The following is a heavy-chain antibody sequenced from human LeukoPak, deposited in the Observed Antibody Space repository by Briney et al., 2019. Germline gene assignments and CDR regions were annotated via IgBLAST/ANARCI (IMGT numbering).Heavy chain of an antibody. CDR1: GGSFSGYY. CDR3: ARGIVGSDKPLDY. V-gene: IGHV4-34*01. J-gene: IGHJ4*02. CDR2: INHSGST. D-gene: IGHD1-26*01. Sequence: PSETLSLTCAVYGGSFSGYYWSWIRQPPGKGLEWIGEINHSGSTNYNPSLKSRVTISVDTSKNQFSLKLSSVTAADTAVYYCARGIVGSDKPLDYWGQGTLVTVSS.